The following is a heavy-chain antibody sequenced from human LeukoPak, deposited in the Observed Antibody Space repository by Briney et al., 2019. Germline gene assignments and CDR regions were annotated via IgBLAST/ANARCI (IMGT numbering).Heavy chain of an antibody. V-gene: IGHV3-21*01. CDR1: GFTFSSYS. Sequence: GGSLRLSCAASGFTFSSYSMNWVRQAPGKGLEWVSSISSSSSYIYYADSVKGRFTISRDNAKNSLYLQMSSLRAEDTAVYYCASNSWWELLNYWGQGTLVTVSS. CDR2: ISSSSSYI. J-gene: IGHJ4*02. CDR3: ASNSWWELLNY. D-gene: IGHD1-26*01.